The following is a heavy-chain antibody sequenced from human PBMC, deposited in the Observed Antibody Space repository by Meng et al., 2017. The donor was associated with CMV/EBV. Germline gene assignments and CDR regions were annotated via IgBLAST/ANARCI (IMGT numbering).Heavy chain of an antibody. CDR2: INPSGGST. CDR1: GYTFTSYY. CDR3: ARDRVPCSSTSCYLDY. D-gene: IGHD2-2*01. V-gene: IGHV1-46*01. J-gene: IGHJ4*02. Sequence: ASVKVSCKASGYTFTSYYMHWVRQAPGQGLEWMGIINPSGGSTSYAQKFQGRVTMTRDTSTSTVYMELSSLRSEDTAVYYCARDRVPCSSTSCYLDYWGQGTRVTVSS.